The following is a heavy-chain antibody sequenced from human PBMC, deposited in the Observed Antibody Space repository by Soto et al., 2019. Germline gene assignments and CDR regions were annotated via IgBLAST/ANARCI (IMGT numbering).Heavy chain of an antibody. CDR2: ISAYNGDT. CDR3: ARDRGYYDSSRYLGRALDI. Sequence: QVQLVQSGAEVKKPGASVKVSCNASGYTFTSYGISWVRQAPGQGLDWMGWISAYNGDTNYPDKLQGRVTINTDTSTSTTYMELRSLRSEDTAVYYCARDRGYYDSSRYLGRALDIWGQGTMVTVSS. D-gene: IGHD3-22*01. V-gene: IGHV1-18*01. J-gene: IGHJ3*02. CDR1: GYTFTSYG.